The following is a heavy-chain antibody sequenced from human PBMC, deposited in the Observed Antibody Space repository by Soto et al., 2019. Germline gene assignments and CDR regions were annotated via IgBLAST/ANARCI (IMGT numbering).Heavy chain of an antibody. J-gene: IGHJ6*02. CDR2: IYYSGST. Sequence: KPSETLSLTCTVSGGSISSGGYYWSWIRQHPGKGLEWIGYIYYSGSTYYNPSLKSRVTISVDTSKNQFSLKLSSVTAADTAVYYCARDSNYYGSGPKHLEYYYYGMDVWGQGTTVTVSS. D-gene: IGHD3-10*01. CDR1: GGSISSGGYY. CDR3: ARDSNYYGSGPKHLEYYYYGMDV. V-gene: IGHV4-31*03.